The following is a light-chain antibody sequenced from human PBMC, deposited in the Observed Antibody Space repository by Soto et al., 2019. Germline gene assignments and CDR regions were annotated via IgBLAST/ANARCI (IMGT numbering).Light chain of an antibody. J-gene: IGLJ1*01. CDR3: SSDVGGAVYV. V-gene: IGLV2-23*02. Sequence: QPVLKQPGSVTESPGQSITISCAGTSSYVGRYNFVSWYQQHPGKVPKLMIFEVTKRPSGVSDRFSGSKSGNTASLTISGLQTDDEADYYCSSDVGGAVYVFGTGTKVTVL. CDR2: EVT. CDR1: SSYVGRYNF.